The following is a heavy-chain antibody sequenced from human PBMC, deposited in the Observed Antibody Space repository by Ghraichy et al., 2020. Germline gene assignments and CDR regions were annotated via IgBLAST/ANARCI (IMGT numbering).Heavy chain of an antibody. CDR2: INGDGSSI. D-gene: IGHD4/OR15-4a*01. Sequence: LSLTCAASGFSIRNYWMHWVRQAPGTGLVWVSHINGDGSSITYADSVRGRSTISRDDSKNTLYLQMNSLRADDTSVYYCATDYNYGMHVWGQGTTVTVSS. V-gene: IGHV3-74*01. CDR1: GFSIRNYW. J-gene: IGHJ6*02. CDR3: ATDYNYGMHV.